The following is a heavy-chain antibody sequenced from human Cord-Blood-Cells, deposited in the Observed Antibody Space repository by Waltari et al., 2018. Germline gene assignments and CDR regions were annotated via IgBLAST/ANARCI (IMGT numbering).Heavy chain of an antibody. CDR3: ATRNSSSWYY. J-gene: IGHJ4*02. Sequence: QVLLVQSGAEVKKPGASVTVSCKAAGYTFPGYYLHWVRQAPGQGLEWMGWINPNSGGTNYAQKFQGRVTMTRDTSISSAYMELSRLRSDDTAVYYCATRNSSSWYYWGQGTLVTVSS. CDR1: GYTFPGYY. CDR2: INPNSGGT. D-gene: IGHD6-13*01. V-gene: IGHV1-2*02.